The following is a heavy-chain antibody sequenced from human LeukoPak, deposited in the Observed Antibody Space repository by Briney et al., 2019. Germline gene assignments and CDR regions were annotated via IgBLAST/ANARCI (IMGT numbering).Heavy chain of an antibody. D-gene: IGHD6-13*01. Sequence: GGSLRLSCAASGFTFSSYSMNWVRQAPGKGLEWVSYISSSSSTIYYADSVKGRFTISRDNAKNSPYLQMNSLRDEDTAVYYCARDSPGSWYNHFDYWGQGTLVTVSS. V-gene: IGHV3-48*02. CDR2: ISSSSSTI. CDR1: GFTFSSYS. CDR3: ARDSPGSWYNHFDY. J-gene: IGHJ4*02.